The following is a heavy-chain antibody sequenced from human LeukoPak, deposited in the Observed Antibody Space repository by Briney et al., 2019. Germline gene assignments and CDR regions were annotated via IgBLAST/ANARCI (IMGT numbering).Heavy chain of an antibody. CDR3: ARQNPSVGGFDY. CDR1: GVSFSGYY. J-gene: IGHJ4*02. Sequence: PSETLSLTCAVYGVSFSGYYWSWIRQPPGKGLEWIGEINHSGSTNYNPSLKSRVTISVDTSKNQFSLKLSSVTAADTAVYYCARQNPSVGGFDYWGQGTLVTVSS. V-gene: IGHV4-34*01. D-gene: IGHD2-15*01. CDR2: INHSGST.